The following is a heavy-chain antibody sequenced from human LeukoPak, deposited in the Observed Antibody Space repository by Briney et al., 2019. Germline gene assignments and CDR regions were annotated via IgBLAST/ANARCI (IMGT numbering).Heavy chain of an antibody. CDR1: GFTFRSYA. CDR3: SNATRPAFEY. CDR2: ISGSGGST. Sequence: GGSLRLSCAASGFTFRSYAMSWVRQAPGKGLEWVSAISGSGGSTYYADSVKGRFTISRDNSKNTLYLQMNSLRAADTAVYYCSNATRPAFEYWGQGTLVTVSS. J-gene: IGHJ4*02. V-gene: IGHV3-23*01. D-gene: IGHD2-2*01.